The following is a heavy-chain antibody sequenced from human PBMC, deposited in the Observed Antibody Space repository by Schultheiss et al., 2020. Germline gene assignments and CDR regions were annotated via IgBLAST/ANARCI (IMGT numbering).Heavy chain of an antibody. CDR2: IYYSGST. CDR3: AIFTFGGLPYYMDV. D-gene: IGHD3-16*01. V-gene: IGHV4-59*12. J-gene: IGHJ6*03. Sequence: SETLSLTCTVSGGSISSYYWSWIRQPPGKGLEWIGRIYYSGSTYYNPSLKSRVTISVDTSKGQFSLKLSSVTAEDTAVYYCAIFTFGGLPYYMDVWGKGTTVTVSS. CDR1: GGSISSYY.